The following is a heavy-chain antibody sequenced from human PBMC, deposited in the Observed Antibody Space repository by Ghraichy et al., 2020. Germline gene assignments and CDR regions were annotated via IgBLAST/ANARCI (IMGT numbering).Heavy chain of an antibody. Sequence: GGSLRLSCAASGFNMTSRAMHWVRKAPGKGLEWVAIISHDGARKMYAASVEGRFTVSRATADNTLALQMDNLRPDDTATYYCATGYCSGTSCHFEGYYYSPMDVWGQGTTAIVSS. V-gene: IGHV3-30-3*01. CDR1: GFNMTSRA. CDR3: ATGYCSGTSCHFEGYYYSPMDV. J-gene: IGHJ6*02. CDR2: ISHDGARK. D-gene: IGHD2-15*01.